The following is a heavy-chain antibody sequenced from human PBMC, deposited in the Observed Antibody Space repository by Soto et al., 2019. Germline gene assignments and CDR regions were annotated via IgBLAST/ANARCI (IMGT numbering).Heavy chain of an antibody. V-gene: IGHV3-23*01. J-gene: IGHJ5*02. CDR1: GFSFSTYA. CDR3: AKDNSLHWFDP. Sequence: EVQLLESGGGLVQPGGSLRLACATSGFSFSTYAMTWVRQAPGKGLEWVSTFNGNGGGTYYADSVKGRFTISRDNSKNTMYLQMDSLRAEDTATYYCAKDNSLHWFDPWGKGTLVTVSS. CDR2: FNGNGGGT. D-gene: IGHD2-15*01.